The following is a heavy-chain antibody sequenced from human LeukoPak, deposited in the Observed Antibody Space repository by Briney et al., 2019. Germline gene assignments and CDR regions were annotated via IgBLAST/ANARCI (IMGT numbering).Heavy chain of an antibody. D-gene: IGHD3-10*01. CDR2: ISRSGSTI. CDR1: GFTFSDYY. CDR3: AREEWFGPED. V-gene: IGHV3-11*01. J-gene: IGHJ4*02. Sequence: GGSLRLSCAASGFTFSDYYMSGIRQAPGKGLEGVSYISRSGSTIYYADSVKGRFTLSRDNAKNSLYLQMNSLRAEDTAVYYCAREEWFGPEDWGQGTLVTVSS.